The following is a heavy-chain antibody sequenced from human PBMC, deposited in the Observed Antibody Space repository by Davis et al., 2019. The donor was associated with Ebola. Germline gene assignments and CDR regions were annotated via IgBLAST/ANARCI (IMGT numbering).Heavy chain of an antibody. V-gene: IGHV1-69*13. CDR2: IIPIFGTA. CDR1: GGTFSSYA. J-gene: IGHJ6*02. Sequence: AASVKVSCKASGGTFSSYAISWVRQAPGQGLEWMGGIIPIFGTANYAQKFQGRVTITADESTSTAYMELRSLRSDDTAVYYCARDQFVHHDRSSYYYYGMDVWGQGTTVTVSS. CDR3: ARDQFVHHDRSSYYYYGMDV. D-gene: IGHD6-6*01.